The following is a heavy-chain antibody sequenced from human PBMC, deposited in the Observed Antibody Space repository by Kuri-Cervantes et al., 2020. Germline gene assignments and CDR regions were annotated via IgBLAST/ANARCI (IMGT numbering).Heavy chain of an antibody. CDR2: INHSGST. J-gene: IGHJ4*02. Sequence: SETLSLTCAVYGGSFSGYYWSWIRQPPGKGLEWIGEINHSGSTNYNPSLKSRVTISVDTSKNQFSLKLSSVTAADTAVYYCARTSGYYVYWGQGTLVTVSS. V-gene: IGHV4-34*01. D-gene: IGHD3-22*01. CDR1: GGSFSGYY. CDR3: ARTSGYYVY.